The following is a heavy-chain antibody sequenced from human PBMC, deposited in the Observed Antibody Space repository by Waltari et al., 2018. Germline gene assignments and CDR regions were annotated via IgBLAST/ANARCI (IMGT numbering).Heavy chain of an antibody. CDR1: GGHISSGGYS. Sequence: QLQLQESGSGLVKPSQTLSLTCAVSGGHISSGGYSWRWIRQPPGKGLEWIGYIYHSGSTYYNPSLKSRVTISVDRSKNQFSLKLSSVTAADTAVYYCARGLYDFWSGYPRGAFDIWGQGTMVTVSS. CDR3: ARGLYDFWSGYPRGAFDI. D-gene: IGHD3-3*01. CDR2: IYHSGST. V-gene: IGHV4-30-2*01. J-gene: IGHJ3*02.